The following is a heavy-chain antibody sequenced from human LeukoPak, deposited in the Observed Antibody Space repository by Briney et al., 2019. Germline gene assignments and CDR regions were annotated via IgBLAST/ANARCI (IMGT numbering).Heavy chain of an antibody. J-gene: IGHJ6*04. CDR1: GGSISSCY. Sequence: SETLSLTCTVSGGSISSCYWSWMREPPGKGLEWSGYIYYSGSTNYNPSLKSRVTISVDTSKNQFSLKLSSVTAADTAVYYCARDRRSSPYYYYGMDVWGKGTTVTVSS. V-gene: IGHV4-59*01. D-gene: IGHD2-2*01. CDR3: ARDRRSSPYYYYGMDV. CDR2: IYYSGST.